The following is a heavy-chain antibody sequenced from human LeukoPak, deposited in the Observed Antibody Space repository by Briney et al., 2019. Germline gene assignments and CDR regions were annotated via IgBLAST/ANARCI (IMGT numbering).Heavy chain of an antibody. V-gene: IGHV3-48*03. CDR1: GFTFSSYE. Sequence: GGSLRLSCAASGFTFSSYEMNWVRQAPGKGLEWVSYIGSSGSTIYYADSVKGRFTISRDNAKNSLYLQMNSLRAEDTAVYYCARGTYYYYGMDVWGQGTTVTVSS. J-gene: IGHJ6*02. CDR3: ARGTYYYYGMDV. CDR2: IGSSGSTI.